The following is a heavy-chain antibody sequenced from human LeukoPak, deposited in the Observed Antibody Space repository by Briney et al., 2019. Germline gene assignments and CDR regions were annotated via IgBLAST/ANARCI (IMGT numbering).Heavy chain of an antibody. CDR1: GYTFTSYG. D-gene: IGHD1-26*01. CDR2: ISPYNGNT. Sequence: ASVKVCCKAAGYTFTSYGISWGREAPGQGLEWMGWISPYNGNTNYAQKLQGRVSMTTATSMSTAYMELRSLRSDDTAVYYCARETSRSSIRTCYSWGQGTLVTVSS. J-gene: IGHJ4*02. CDR3: ARETSRSSIRTCYS. V-gene: IGHV1-18*01.